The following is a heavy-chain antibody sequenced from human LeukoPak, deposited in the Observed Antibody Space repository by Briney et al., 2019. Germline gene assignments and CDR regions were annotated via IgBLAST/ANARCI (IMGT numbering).Heavy chain of an antibody. CDR2: ISGSGGST. V-gene: IGHV3-23*01. Sequence: GGSLRLSCAASGFTFSNAWMSWVRQAPGKGLEWVSAISGSGGSTYYADSVKGRFTISRDNSKNTLYLQMNSLRAEDTAVYYCAKDDDYGDSGYWGQGTLVTVSS. J-gene: IGHJ4*02. CDR3: AKDDDYGDSGY. CDR1: GFTFSNAW. D-gene: IGHD4-17*01.